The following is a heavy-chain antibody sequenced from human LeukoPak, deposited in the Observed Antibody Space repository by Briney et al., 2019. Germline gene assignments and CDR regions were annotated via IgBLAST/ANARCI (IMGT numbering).Heavy chain of an antibody. CDR2: IYYSGST. V-gene: IGHV4-59*01. D-gene: IGHD3-22*01. J-gene: IGHJ4*02. Sequence: SETLSLTCTVSGGSISSYYWSWIRQPPGKGLEWIGYIYYSGSTNYNPSLKSRVTISVDTSKNQFSLKLSSVTAADTAVYYCARAQDYYDSSGYSQHFDYWGQGTLATVSS. CDR3: ARAQDYYDSSGYSQHFDY. CDR1: GGSISSYY.